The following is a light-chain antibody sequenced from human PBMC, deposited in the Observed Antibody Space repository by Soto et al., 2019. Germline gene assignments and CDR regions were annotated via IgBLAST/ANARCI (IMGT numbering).Light chain of an antibody. Sequence: DIQMTQSPSSLSASVGDRVTITCQASQDIKNYLNWYQQKSGKAPKFLIYDASDLETGVPSRFSGSGSGTDFTFTINSLQPEDIATYYCQQYDNLPLTFGGGTKVEIK. CDR3: QQYDNLPLT. J-gene: IGKJ4*01. CDR1: QDIKNY. CDR2: DAS. V-gene: IGKV1-33*01.